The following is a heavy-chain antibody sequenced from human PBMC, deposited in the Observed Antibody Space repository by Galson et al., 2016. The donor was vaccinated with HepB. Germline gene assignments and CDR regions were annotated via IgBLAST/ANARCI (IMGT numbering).Heavy chain of an antibody. Sequence: TLSLTCAVTGGSISSGDYSWSWIRQPPGKGLEWIGYIYDSGRTNYNPALKSRLTISEDRSKNQVSLKVTSVTAADTAIYYCARTRQQPNYWYFDPWGRGTPVTVSS. CDR1: GGSISSGDYS. J-gene: IGHJ2*01. D-gene: IGHD1/OR15-1a*01. CDR3: ARTRQQPNYWYFDP. V-gene: IGHV4-30-2*01. CDR2: IYDSGRT.